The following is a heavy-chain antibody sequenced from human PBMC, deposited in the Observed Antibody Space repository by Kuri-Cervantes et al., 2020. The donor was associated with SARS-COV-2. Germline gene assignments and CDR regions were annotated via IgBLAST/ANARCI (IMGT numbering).Heavy chain of an antibody. D-gene: IGHD4-17*01. Sequence: SETLSLTCTVSGGFINSYYWSWSRQPPGKGLEWIGYIYYSGSTNYNPSLKSRVTISVDTSKNQFSLKLSSVTAADTAVYYCARRGTTVTTYYYYYYMDVWGKGTTVTVSS. CDR2: IYYSGST. CDR1: GGFINSYY. J-gene: IGHJ6*03. V-gene: IGHV4-59*08. CDR3: ARRGTTVTTYYYYYYMDV.